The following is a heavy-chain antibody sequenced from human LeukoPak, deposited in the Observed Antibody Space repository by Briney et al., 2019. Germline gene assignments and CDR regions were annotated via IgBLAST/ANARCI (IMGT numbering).Heavy chain of an antibody. Sequence: KPSETLSHTCAVYGGSFSGYYWSWIRQPPGKGLEWIGEINHSGSTNYNPSLKSRVTISVDTSKNQFSLKLSSVTAADTAVYYCARGTLAAAALFDYWGQGALVTVSS. CDR2: INHSGST. J-gene: IGHJ4*02. D-gene: IGHD6-13*01. V-gene: IGHV4-34*01. CDR1: GGSFSGYY. CDR3: ARGTLAAAALFDY.